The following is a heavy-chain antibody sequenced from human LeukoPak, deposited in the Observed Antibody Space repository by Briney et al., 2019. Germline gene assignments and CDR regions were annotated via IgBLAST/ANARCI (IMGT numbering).Heavy chain of an antibody. D-gene: IGHD2-2*01. CDR2: IYYSGST. J-gene: IGHJ6*03. Sequence: SQTLSLTCTVSGGSISSGDYYWSWIRQPPGKGLEWIGYIYYSGSTYYNPSLKSRVTISVDTSKNQFSLKLSSVTAADTAVYYCASSIVVVPAAMDYYYMDVWGKGTPVTVSS. CDR1: GGSISSGDYY. V-gene: IGHV4-30-4*08. CDR3: ASSIVVVPAAMDYYYMDV.